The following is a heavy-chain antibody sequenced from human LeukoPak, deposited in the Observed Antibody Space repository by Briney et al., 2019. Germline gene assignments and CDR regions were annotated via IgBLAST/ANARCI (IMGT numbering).Heavy chain of an antibody. V-gene: IGHV3-23*01. CDR2: LIENGATT. J-gene: IGHJ4*02. D-gene: IGHD1-26*01. CDR3: VKDYQVGNSPAFGDY. CDR1: RFQFSSYA. Sequence: GGSLRLSCVASRFQFSSYAMSWVRRAPGKGLEWVSGLIENGATTYYADSVKGRFTISRDNSRNTMYLQMNSLRVEDTAVYYCVKDYQVGNSPAFGDYWGQGTLVTISS.